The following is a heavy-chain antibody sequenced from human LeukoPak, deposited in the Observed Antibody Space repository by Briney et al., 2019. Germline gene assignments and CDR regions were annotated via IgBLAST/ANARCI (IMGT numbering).Heavy chain of an antibody. D-gene: IGHD6-13*01. CDR3: ARSRSYSSSWYYFDY. V-gene: IGHV1-2*02. Sequence: ASVKVSCKASGYTFTGYYMNWVRQAPGQGLEWMGWINPNIGGTNYAQKFQGRVTMTRDTSISTAYMELSRLRSDDTAVYYCARSRSYSSSWYYFDYWGQGTLVTVSS. CDR1: GYTFTGYY. J-gene: IGHJ4*02. CDR2: INPNIGGT.